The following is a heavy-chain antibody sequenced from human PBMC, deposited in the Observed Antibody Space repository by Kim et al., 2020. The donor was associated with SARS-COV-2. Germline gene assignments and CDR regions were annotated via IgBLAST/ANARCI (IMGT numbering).Heavy chain of an antibody. V-gene: IGHV3-30-3*01. CDR3: ARGGYGSGSYYTLGWYFDL. J-gene: IGHJ2*01. D-gene: IGHD3-10*01. CDR2: ISYDGSNK. Sequence: GGSLRLSCAASGFTFSSYAMHWVRQAPGKGLEWVAVISYDGSNKYYADSVKGRFTISRDNSKNTLYLQMNSLRAEDTAVYYCARGGYGSGSYYTLGWYFDLWGRGTLVTVSS. CDR1: GFTFSSYA.